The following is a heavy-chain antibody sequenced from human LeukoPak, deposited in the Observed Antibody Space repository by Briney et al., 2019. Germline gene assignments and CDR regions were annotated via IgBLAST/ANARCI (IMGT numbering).Heavy chain of an antibody. J-gene: IGHJ4*02. Sequence: PSGTLSLTCGVSGGSNTSTNWWSWVRQPPGQGLEWIGEISLSGLTNYKPSLKSRVTMALDKSKNHLSLNLTSVTAADTAVYYCSRENGAFSPFGYWGQGTLVTVPS. CDR3: SRENGAFSPFGY. CDR1: GGSNTSTNW. CDR2: ISLSGLT. D-gene: IGHD2-8*01. V-gene: IGHV4-4*02.